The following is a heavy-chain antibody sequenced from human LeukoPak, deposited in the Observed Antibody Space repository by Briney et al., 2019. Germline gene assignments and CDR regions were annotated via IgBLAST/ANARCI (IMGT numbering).Heavy chain of an antibody. CDR1: GGSISSGDYY. V-gene: IGHV4-30-4*01. Sequence: SETLSLTCTVSGGSISSGDYYWRWIRQPPGKGLEWIGYIYYRGSTYYNPSLKSRLTISVDTSKNQFSLRLSSVTAADTAVYYCARGSWSSSIDYWGQGTLVTVSS. CDR3: ARGSWSSSIDY. D-gene: IGHD6-6*01. J-gene: IGHJ4*02. CDR2: IYYRGST.